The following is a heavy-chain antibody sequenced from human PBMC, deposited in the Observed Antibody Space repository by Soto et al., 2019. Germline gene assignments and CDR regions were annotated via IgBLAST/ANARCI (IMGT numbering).Heavy chain of an antibody. V-gene: IGHV3-33*01. Sequence: GGSLRLPCAASGFTFSSYGMHWVRQAPGKGLEWVAVIWSDGNNKYFADSVKGRFTISRDNSKKTLYLQMNSLRAEDTAVYYCARVFDTYYFDSWGQGNMVTVSS. CDR1: GFTFSSYG. J-gene: IGHJ4*02. CDR3: ARVFDTYYFDS. CDR2: IWSDGNNK. D-gene: IGHD3-9*01.